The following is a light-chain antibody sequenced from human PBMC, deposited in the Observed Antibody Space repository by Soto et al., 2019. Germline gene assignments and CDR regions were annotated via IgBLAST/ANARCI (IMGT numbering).Light chain of an antibody. J-gene: IGKJ5*01. CDR1: QSVGSN. CDR3: QQYKNWPL. CDR2: GAS. V-gene: IGKV3-15*01. Sequence: EIVMTQSPATLSLSPGERATLSCRASQSVGSNLAWYQQKPGQAPRLRLYGASTRATGIPVRLSGSGFGTEFTLTISSLQSEDFAVYYCQQYKNWPLFGQGTRLEIK.